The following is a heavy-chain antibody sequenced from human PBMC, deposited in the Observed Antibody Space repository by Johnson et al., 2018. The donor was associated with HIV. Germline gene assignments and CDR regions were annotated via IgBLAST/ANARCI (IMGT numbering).Heavy chain of an antibody. D-gene: IGHD7-27*01. V-gene: IGHV3-66*02. CDR2: IYSGGST. CDR1: GFTVNGNY. CDR3: AREGNWVDAFDI. J-gene: IGHJ3*02. Sequence: VQLMESGGGLVQPGGSLRLSCAASGFTVNGNYMNWVRQAPGKGLEWVSIIYSGGSTYYADSVKDRFTISRDNSKNTLYLQMNSLRAEDTAVYYCAREGNWVDAFDIWGQGTMVTVSS.